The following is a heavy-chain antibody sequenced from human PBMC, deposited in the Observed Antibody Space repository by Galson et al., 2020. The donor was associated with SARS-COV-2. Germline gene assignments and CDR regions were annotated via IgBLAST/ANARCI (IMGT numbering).Heavy chain of an antibody. CDR3: ARESRWELYFDY. Sequence: SETLSLTCTVSGGSISSGSYYWSWIRQPAGKGLEWIGRIYTSGGTNYNPSLKSRVTISVDTSKNQFSLQLTSVTAADTAVYYCARESRWELYFDYWGQGNLVTVSS. D-gene: IGHD1-26*01. CDR1: GGSISSGSYY. J-gene: IGHJ4*02. V-gene: IGHV4-61*02. CDR2: IYTSGGT.